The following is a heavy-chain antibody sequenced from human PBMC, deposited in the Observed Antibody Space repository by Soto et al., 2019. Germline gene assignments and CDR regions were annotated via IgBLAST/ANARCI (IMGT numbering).Heavy chain of an antibody. J-gene: IGHJ6*02. CDR3: AKDLKGERDRIGVVIYYYYYGMDV. V-gene: IGHV3-23*01. CDR2: ISGSGGST. D-gene: IGHD3-3*01. Sequence: EVQLLESGGGLVQPGGSLRLSCAASGFTFSSYAMSWVRQAPGKGLEWVSAISGSGGSTYYADSVKGRFTISRDNSKNTLYLQMNSLRAEDTAVYYCAKDLKGERDRIGVVIYYYYYGMDVWGQGTTVTVSS. CDR1: GFTFSSYA.